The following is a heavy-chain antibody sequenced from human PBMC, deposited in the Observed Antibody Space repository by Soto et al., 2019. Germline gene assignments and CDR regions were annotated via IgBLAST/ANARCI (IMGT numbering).Heavy chain of an antibody. CDR1: CGSISSYY. CDR3: ARLDYYGSGSHFDP. D-gene: IGHD3-10*01. Sequence: SETVSLTCTVSCGSISSYYWSWIRQPPGKGLEWIGYIYYSGSTNYNPSLKSRVTISVDTSKNQFSLKLSSVTAADTAVYYCARLDYYGSGSHFDPWGQGTLVTVSS. J-gene: IGHJ5*02. CDR2: IYYSGST. V-gene: IGHV4-59*01.